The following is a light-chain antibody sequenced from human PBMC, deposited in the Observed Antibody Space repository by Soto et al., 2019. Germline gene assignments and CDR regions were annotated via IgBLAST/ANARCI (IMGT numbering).Light chain of an antibody. Sequence: QSALTQPASVSGSPGQSITISCTGTSSDVGAYNYVSWYQQHPGKAPKLMSYDVSNRHSGISYRFSGSKSGNTASLTISGLQAEDEAEYYCSSSTSSSTLEGVFGGGTKLTVL. CDR1: SSDVGAYNY. J-gene: IGLJ2*01. CDR2: DVS. CDR3: SSSTSSSTLEGV. V-gene: IGLV2-14*01.